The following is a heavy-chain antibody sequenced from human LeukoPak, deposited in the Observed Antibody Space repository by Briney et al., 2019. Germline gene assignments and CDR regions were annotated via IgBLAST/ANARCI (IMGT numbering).Heavy chain of an antibody. CDR1: GYSINSAYS. CDR3: ARVGWQQLVQY. CDR2: LYHGGNT. D-gene: IGHD6-13*01. V-gene: IGHV4-38-2*02. J-gene: IGHJ4*02. Sequence: SETLSLTCNVFGYSINSAYSWGWIRQPPGKGLEWIGSLYHGGNTYYNPSLQSRVTISEDTSKNQFSLKLSSVTAADTAVYYCARVGWQQLVQYWGQGTLVTVSS.